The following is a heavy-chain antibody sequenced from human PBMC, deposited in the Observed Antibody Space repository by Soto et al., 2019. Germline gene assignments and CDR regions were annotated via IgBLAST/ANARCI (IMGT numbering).Heavy chain of an antibody. D-gene: IGHD6-19*01. CDR3: ARVRITVAGNGYYFDS. V-gene: IGHV4-4*07. Sequence: SETLSLTCTVSGGSISSYYWSWIRQPAGKGLEWIGRIYTNGGTNSNPSLKSRVTMSLDTSKNQFSLKLSSVTAADTAVYYCARVRITVAGNGYYFDSWGQGTLVTVSS. CDR1: GGSISSYY. J-gene: IGHJ4*02. CDR2: IYTNGGT.